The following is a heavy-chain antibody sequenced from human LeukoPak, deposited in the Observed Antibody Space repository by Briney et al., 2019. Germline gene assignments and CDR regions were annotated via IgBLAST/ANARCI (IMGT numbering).Heavy chain of an antibody. D-gene: IGHD2-15*01. CDR3: AKGRGYCTGGSCYSDY. CDR1: GFTFSNYA. J-gene: IGHJ4*02. V-gene: IGHV3-23*01. Sequence: DPGGSLRLSCTAPGFTFSNYAMSWVRQAPGKGLEWVSTISGSDGSTYYADSVMGRFTISRDNSKNTLYLQMNSLRVEDTAIYYCAKGRGYCTGGSCYSDYWGQGTLVTVSS. CDR2: ISGSDGST.